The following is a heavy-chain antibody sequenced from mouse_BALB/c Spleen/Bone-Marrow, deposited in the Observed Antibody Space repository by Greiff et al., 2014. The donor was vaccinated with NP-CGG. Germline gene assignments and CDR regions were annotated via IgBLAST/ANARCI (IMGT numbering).Heavy chain of an antibody. Sequence: ESGAELVRPGASVTLSCKASGYTFTDYEMHWVKQTPVHGLEWIGAIDPETGGTAYNQKFKGKATLTADKSSSTAYMELRSLTSEDSAVYYCTRSETGPFAYWGQGTLVTVSA. CDR1: GYTFTDYE. CDR3: TRSETGPFAY. D-gene: IGHD4-1*01. V-gene: IGHV1-15*01. J-gene: IGHJ3*01. CDR2: IDPETGGT.